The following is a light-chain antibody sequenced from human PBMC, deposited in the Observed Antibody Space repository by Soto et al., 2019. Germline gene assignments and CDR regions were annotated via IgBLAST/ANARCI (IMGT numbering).Light chain of an antibody. CDR2: DVN. Sequence: QSALTQPASVSGSPGQSITISCTGTSSDVGGYNYVSWYQQHPCKAPKLMIYDVNNRPSGVSNRFSGSKSGNTASLTISGLQAEDEADYYCSSYTSSSTLGGVFGGGTKLTVL. CDR1: SSDVGGYNY. J-gene: IGLJ3*02. CDR3: SSYTSSSTLGGV. V-gene: IGLV2-14*01.